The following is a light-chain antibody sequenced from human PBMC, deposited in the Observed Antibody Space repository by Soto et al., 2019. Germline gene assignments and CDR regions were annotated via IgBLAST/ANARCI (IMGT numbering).Light chain of an antibody. CDR1: SSDVGIYTL. V-gene: IGLV2-23*02. J-gene: IGLJ1*01. CDR2: EII. Sequence: QSVLTQPASVSGSPGQSITISCTGTSSDVGIYTLVSWYQHHPGKAPKLIIYEIIKRPSGVSNRFSGSKSGNTASLTVSGLQADDEAEYYCCSYVGNNTFVFGTGTKVTVL. CDR3: CSYVGNNTFV.